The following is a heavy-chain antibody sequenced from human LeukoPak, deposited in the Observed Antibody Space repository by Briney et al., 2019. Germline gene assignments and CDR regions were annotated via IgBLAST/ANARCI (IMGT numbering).Heavy chain of an antibody. J-gene: IGHJ4*02. D-gene: IGHD7-27*01. CDR2: MSPNSGDT. V-gene: IGHV1-8*01. Sequence: ASVKVSCKASGYTFTSYDINWVRQATGQGLEWMGWMSPNSGDTSYAQKFQDRVTMTRNTSISTAYMELSSLRSDDTAVYYCARGPPNWGYDYWGPGTLVTVSS. CDR3: ARGPPNWGYDY. CDR1: GYTFTSYD.